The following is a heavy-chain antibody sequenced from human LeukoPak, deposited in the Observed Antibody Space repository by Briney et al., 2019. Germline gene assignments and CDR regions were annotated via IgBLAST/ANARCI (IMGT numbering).Heavy chain of an antibody. CDR3: ARLYTYGSVDY. D-gene: IGHD3-10*01. CDR2: TYYTSKWYT. Sequence: SQTLSLTCAISGDSVSTNGEAWNWHRQFPSRGLEWLGRTYYTSKWYTDYAVSVKSRITINADTSKNQFSLHLSSVTPDDTAVYYCARLYTYGSVDYWGQGTLVTVSS. V-gene: IGHV6-1*01. CDR1: GDSVSTNGEA. J-gene: IGHJ4*02.